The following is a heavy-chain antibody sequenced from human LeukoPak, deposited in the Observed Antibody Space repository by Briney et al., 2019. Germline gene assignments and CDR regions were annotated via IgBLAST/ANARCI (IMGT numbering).Heavy chain of an antibody. CDR1: GYTFTSYG. J-gene: IGHJ5*02. CDR2: ISAYNGNT. CDR3: ARDRRRYCSSTSCYFFDP. D-gene: IGHD2-2*01. V-gene: IGHV1-18*01. Sequence: GASVKVSCKASGYTFTSYGISWVRQAPGQGLERMGWISAYNGNTNYAQKLQGRVTMTTDTSTSTAYMELRSLRSDDTAVYYCARDRRRYCSSTSCYFFDPWGQGTLVTVSS.